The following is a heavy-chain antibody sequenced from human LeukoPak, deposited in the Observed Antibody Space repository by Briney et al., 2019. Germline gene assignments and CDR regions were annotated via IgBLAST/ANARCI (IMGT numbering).Heavy chain of an antibody. CDR3: AKDQIRGIAAAGSFDY. Sequence: PGGSLRLSCAASGFTFSSYGMHWVRQAPGKGLEWVAFIRYDGSNKYYADSVKGRFTISRDNSKNTLCLQMNSLRAEDTAVYYCAKDQIRGIAAAGSFDYWGQGTLVTVSS. CDR2: IRYDGSNK. CDR1: GFTFSSYG. J-gene: IGHJ4*02. D-gene: IGHD6-13*01. V-gene: IGHV3-30*02.